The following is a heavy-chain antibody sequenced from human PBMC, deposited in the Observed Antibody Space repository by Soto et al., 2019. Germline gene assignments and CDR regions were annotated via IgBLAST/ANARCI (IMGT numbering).Heavy chain of an antibody. D-gene: IGHD5-18*01. Sequence: QVQIVQSGAAVKKPGSSVKVSCKASGGTFSSYAISWVREASGQGLEWMGGIIPIFGTANYAQKFQGRVTITADESTSTAYMELSSLRSEDTAVYYCARPATAMGYGMDVWGQGTTVTVSS. V-gene: IGHV1-69*12. CDR2: IIPIFGTA. CDR1: GGTFSSYA. CDR3: ARPATAMGYGMDV. J-gene: IGHJ6*02.